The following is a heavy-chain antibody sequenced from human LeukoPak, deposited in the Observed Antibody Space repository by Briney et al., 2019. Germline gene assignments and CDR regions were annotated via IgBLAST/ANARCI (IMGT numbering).Heavy chain of an antibody. CDR1: GFTFSSYS. CDR3: ARDRGGSWTTTFDY. V-gene: IGHV3-21*01. Sequence: PGGSLRLSCAASGFTFSSYSMNWVRQAPGKGLEWVSSISSSSSYIYYADSVKGRFTISRDNAKNSLYLQMNRLRAEDTAVYYCARDRGGSWTTTFDYWGQGTLVTVSS. CDR2: ISSSSSYI. D-gene: IGHD2-15*01. J-gene: IGHJ4*02.